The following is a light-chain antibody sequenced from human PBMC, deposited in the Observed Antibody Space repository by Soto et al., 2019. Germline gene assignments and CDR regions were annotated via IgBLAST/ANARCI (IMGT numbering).Light chain of an antibody. CDR2: DAS. J-gene: IGKJ2*03. V-gene: IGKV1-5*01. Sequence: DIQLTQSPSTLSASVGDRVTITCRASQSIDRWLAWYQQKLGKAPELLIHDASSLESGVPARFSGSGSGTEFTLTINILQPDDFANYCCQQYNHYYSFGQGTKLEIK. CDR1: QSIDRW. CDR3: QQYNHYYS.